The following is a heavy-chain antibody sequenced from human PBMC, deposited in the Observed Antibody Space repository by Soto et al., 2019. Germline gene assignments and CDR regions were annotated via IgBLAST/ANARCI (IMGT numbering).Heavy chain of an antibody. CDR1: GFSLSNAGLG. D-gene: IGHD6-13*01. V-gene: IGHV2-26*04. Sequence: QVTVKESGPVLVKPTENLTLTCTVSGFSLSNAGLGVSLIRQSPGKALEWLAHIFSNDEKSYTTSLKSRLTISKDTSKSQMVLTMTLMDPVDTATYYCASTYSTSWYWFDPWSQGTLVTVSS. CDR3: ASTYSTSWYWFDP. J-gene: IGHJ5*02. CDR2: IFSNDEK.